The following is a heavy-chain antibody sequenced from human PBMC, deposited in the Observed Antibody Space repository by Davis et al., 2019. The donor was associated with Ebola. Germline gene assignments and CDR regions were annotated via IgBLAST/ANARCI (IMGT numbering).Heavy chain of an antibody. J-gene: IGHJ4*02. CDR1: GVSLSSHY. D-gene: IGHD6-6*01. CDR2: IYYSGST. V-gene: IGHV4-59*11. Sequence: SQTLSLTRAVSGVSLSSHYWTWIRQTPGKGLEWVGQIYYSGSTNYNPSLKSRLTISVDTSKNHFSLRLTSVTAADTAVYYCATNTSSSAGFDSWGQGTLVTVSS. CDR3: ATNTSSSAGFDS.